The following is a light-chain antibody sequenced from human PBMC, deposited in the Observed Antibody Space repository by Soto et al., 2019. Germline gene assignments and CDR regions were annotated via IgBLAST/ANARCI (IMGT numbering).Light chain of an antibody. CDR3: EAWDDSLNGRV. V-gene: IGLV1-44*01. CDR2: YDN. J-gene: IGLJ1*01. Sequence: QSVLTPPPPASRTPGQRVTIYSSGSNSNIGSNIVNRYHQFPGTAPYLLIYYDNLRPSGVPDRISGSKSGTSASQAITGLQSDDEADYYCEAWDDSLNGRVFGTGTKVTVL. CDR1: NSNIGSNI.